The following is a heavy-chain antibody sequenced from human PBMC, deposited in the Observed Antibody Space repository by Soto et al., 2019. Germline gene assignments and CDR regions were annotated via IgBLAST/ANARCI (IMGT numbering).Heavy chain of an antibody. CDR3: ARLGRGGYSSSSGFDY. CDR1: GGSISSYY. D-gene: IGHD6-6*01. V-gene: IGHV4-59*08. J-gene: IGHJ4*02. CDR2: IYYSGST. Sequence: SETLSLTCTVSGGSISSYYWSWIRQPPGKGLEWIGYIYYSGSTNYNPSLKSRVTISVDTSKNQFSLKLSSVTAADTAVYYCARLGRGGYSSSSGFDYWGQGTLVTVSS.